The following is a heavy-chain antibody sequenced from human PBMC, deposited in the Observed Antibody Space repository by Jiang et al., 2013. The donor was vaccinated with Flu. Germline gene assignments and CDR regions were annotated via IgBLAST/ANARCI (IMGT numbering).Heavy chain of an antibody. V-gene: IGHV3-33*05. CDR3: ARDRRIAAAGTRGWFDP. CDR2: ISYDGSNK. Sequence: ASGFTFSSYGMHWVRQAPGKGLEWVAVISYDGSNKYYADSVKGRFTISRDNSKNTLYLQMNSLRAEDTAVYYCARDRRIAAAGTRGWFDPWGQGTLVTVSS. CDR1: GFTFSSYG. J-gene: IGHJ5*02. D-gene: IGHD6-13*01.